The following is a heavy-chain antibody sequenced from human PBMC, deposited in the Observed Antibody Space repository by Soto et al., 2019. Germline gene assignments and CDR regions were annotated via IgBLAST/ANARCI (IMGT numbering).Heavy chain of an antibody. V-gene: IGHV4-30-4*02. CDR1: GDSIISGDYY. CDR2: IYYSGDT. CDR3: ARDRYYVDTARVPTEYYYYGMDV. D-gene: IGHD5-18*01. J-gene: IGHJ6*02. Sequence: SETLSLTCTVSGDSIISGDYYWSWIRQTPGKGLEWIGYIYYSGDTNYNPSLKSRVITSVDTSKNQFSLKLSSVTAADTAVYYCARDRYYVDTARVPTEYYYYGMDVWGQGTTV.